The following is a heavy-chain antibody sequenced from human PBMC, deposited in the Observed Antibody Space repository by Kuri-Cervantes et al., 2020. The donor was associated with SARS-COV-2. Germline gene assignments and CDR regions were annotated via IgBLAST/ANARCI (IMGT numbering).Heavy chain of an antibody. CDR3: ARGVGAAVAGTLITIYYYYGMDV. CDR2: INYSGSS. V-gene: IGHV4-59*12. Sequence: SETLSLTCTVSGGSISSDYWSWIRQPPGKGLEWIGFINYSGSSNYNPSLKSRVSISVDTSKNQFSLKLSSVTAADTAVYYCARGVGAAVAGTLITIYYYYGMDVWGQGTTVTVSS. J-gene: IGHJ6*02. D-gene: IGHD6-19*01. CDR1: GGSISSDY.